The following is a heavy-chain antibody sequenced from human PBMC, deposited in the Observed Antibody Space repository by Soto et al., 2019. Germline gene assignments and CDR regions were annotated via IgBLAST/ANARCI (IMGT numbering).Heavy chain of an antibody. Sequence: EVQLLESGGGLVHLGGSLRLSCEASGFTFSRFAMSWVRQTPGKGLEWVSTFSGPGGGKYYADYVKGRFTISRDNFKSAVHLQMNSLRAEDTAIYYCAKGKISTTTYTSFDSWGRGTLVSVSS. CDR3: AKGKISTTTYTSFDS. V-gene: IGHV3-23*01. CDR2: FSGPGGGK. CDR1: GFTFSRFA. J-gene: IGHJ5*01. D-gene: IGHD1-26*01.